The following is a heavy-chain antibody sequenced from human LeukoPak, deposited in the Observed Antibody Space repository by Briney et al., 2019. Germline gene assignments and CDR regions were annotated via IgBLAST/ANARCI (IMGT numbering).Heavy chain of an antibody. CDR2: ISGSGGST. J-gene: IGHJ3*02. CDR1: GFTFSSYA. V-gene: IGHV3-23*01. CDR3: ADPILPEVVVAVSDAFDI. D-gene: IGHD2-15*01. Sequence: HPGGSLRLSRAASGFTFSSYAMSWVRQAPGKGLEWVSAISGSGGSTYYADSVKGRFTISRDNSKNTLYLQMNSLRAEDTAVYYCADPILPEVVVAVSDAFDIWGQGTMVTVSS.